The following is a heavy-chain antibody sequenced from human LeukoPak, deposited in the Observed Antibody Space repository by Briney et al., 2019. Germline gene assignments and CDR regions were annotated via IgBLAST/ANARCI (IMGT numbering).Heavy chain of an antibody. J-gene: IGHJ4*02. CDR2: IIPIYGTA. Sequence: SVKVSCKASGGIFSSYAFSWVRQAPGQGLEWMGGIIPIYGTANYSQKFRGRVTITADESASTTYMELSSLRSADTAVYYCARVGVGAVQYSFDSWGQGTLVTVSS. CDR1: GGIFSSYA. D-gene: IGHD1-26*01. CDR3: ARVGVGAVQYSFDS. V-gene: IGHV1-69*13.